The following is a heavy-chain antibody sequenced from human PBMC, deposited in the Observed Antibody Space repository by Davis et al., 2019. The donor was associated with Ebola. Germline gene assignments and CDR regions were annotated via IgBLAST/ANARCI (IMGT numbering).Heavy chain of an antibody. CDR2: ISGNGAGT. CDR1: GFTFSTYS. V-gene: IGHV3-23*01. J-gene: IGHJ4*02. Sequence: GESLKISCAASGFTFSTYSMTWVRQAPGKGLDWVSRISGNGAGTYYADTVKGRFTISRDNSKNTLYLQMNSLRGEDTAVYYCADVEAGPDYWGQGTLVTVSS. CDR3: ADVEAGPDY. D-gene: IGHD6-19*01.